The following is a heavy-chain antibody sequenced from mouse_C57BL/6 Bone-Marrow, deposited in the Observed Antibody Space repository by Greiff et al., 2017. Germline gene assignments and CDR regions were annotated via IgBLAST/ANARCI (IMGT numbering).Heavy chain of an antibody. CDR1: GFSLTSYA. D-gene: IGHD2-2*01. Sequence: QVQLKESGPGLVAPSQSLSITCTVSGFSLTSYAISWVRQPPGKGLEWLGGIWPGGGTNYNSALKSRLSISNDNSKSQVFLKMNSLQTDDTARYYCARGAYGYEGYYAMDYWGQGTSVTVSS. V-gene: IGHV2-9-1*01. CDR2: IWPGGGT. J-gene: IGHJ4*01. CDR3: ARGAYGYEGYYAMDY.